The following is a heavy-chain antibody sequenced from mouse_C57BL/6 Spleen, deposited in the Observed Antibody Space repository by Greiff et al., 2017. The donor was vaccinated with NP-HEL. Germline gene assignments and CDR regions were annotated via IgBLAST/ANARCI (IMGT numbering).Heavy chain of an antibody. CDR1: GYTFTSYG. CDR3: ARVRDDGYFSYYAMDY. J-gene: IGHJ4*01. V-gene: IGHV1-81*01. D-gene: IGHD2-3*01. CDR2: IYPRSGNT. Sequence: QVQLKESGAELARPGASVKLSCKASGYTFTSYGISWVKQRTGQGLEWIGEIYPRSGNTYYNEKFKGKATLTADKSSSTAYMELRSLTSEDSAVYFCARVRDDGYFSYYAMDYWGQGTSVTVSS.